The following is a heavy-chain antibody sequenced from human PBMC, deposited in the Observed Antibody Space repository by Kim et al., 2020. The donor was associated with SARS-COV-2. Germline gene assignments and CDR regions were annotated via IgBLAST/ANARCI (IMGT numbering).Heavy chain of an antibody. CDR3: ARVDEPNYDYVWGSYRLGYYYYYGMDV. CDR1: GYTFTSYG. J-gene: IGHJ6*02. Sequence: ASVKVSCKASGYTFTSYGISWVRQAPGQGLEWMGWISAYNGNTNYAQKLQGRVTMTTDTSTSTAYMELRSLRSDDTAVYYCARVDEPNYDYVWGSYRLGYYYYYGMDVWGQGTTVTVSS. D-gene: IGHD3-16*02. V-gene: IGHV1-18*01. CDR2: ISAYNGNT.